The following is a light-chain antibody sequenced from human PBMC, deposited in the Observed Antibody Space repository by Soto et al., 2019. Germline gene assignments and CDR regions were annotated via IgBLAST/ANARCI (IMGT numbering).Light chain of an antibody. J-gene: IGKJ1*01. CDR3: QQYNNWPQT. CDR2: GAS. V-gene: IGKV3-15*01. CDR1: QSVSSD. Sequence: EIVMTQSPATPSVSPGERATLSCRASQSVSSDLAWYHQKPGQAPRLLIYGASTRATGIPARFSGSGSGTEFTLTISSLQSEDFAVYYCQQYNNWPQTFGQGTKVDIK.